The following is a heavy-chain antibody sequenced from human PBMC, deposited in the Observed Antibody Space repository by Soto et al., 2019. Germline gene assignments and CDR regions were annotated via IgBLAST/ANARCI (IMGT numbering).Heavy chain of an antibody. J-gene: IGHJ4*02. CDR3: ARDRGGALDS. CDR2: LSGSGSLS. CDR1: GFAFNTFA. Sequence: GGSLRLSCGVSGFAFNTFAMTWFRQAPGKGLEWVSALSGSGSLSYYADSVKGRFTISRDNSKNTLYLQMNNLRVDETAVYFCARDRGGALDSWGQGTLVTVSS. D-gene: IGHD2-15*01. V-gene: IGHV3-23*01.